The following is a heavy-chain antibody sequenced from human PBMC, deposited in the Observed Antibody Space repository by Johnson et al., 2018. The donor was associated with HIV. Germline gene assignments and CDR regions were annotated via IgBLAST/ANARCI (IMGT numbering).Heavy chain of an antibody. CDR3: VTADRGSA. Sequence: VQLVESGGGLVQPGGSLRLSCAASGFTFSTYAMHWVRQAPGKGLEYVANVNQDGRAKFYVDSVKGRFTISRDNAKNSLYLQMNSLRDEDTAVYYCVTADRGSAWGQGTTVTVSS. J-gene: IGHJ3*01. CDR2: VNQDGRAK. CDR1: GFTFSTYA. V-gene: IGHV3-7*03. D-gene: IGHD1-26*01.